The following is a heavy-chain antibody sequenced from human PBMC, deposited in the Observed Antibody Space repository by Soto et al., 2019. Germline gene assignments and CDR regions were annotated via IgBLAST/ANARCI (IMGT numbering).Heavy chain of an antibody. CDR3: AAMTTVTTTYYYYGMDV. J-gene: IGHJ6*02. Sequence: GGSLRLSCAASGFIISSNYMSWVRQTPGKGLEWVSLIYSGGPTYYADSVKGRFTISRDNSKNTLYLQMNSLRAEDTAVYYCAAMTTVTTTYYYYGMDVWGQGTTVTVSS. CDR1: GFIISSNY. CDR2: IYSGGPT. D-gene: IGHD4-17*01. V-gene: IGHV3-53*01.